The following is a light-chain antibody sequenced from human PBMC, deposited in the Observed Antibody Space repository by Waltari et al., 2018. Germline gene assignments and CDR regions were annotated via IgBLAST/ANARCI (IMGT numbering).Light chain of an antibody. Sequence: QSALTQPASVSGSPGQSITISCTGTSSDVGGYKYVFWYQQHPGKAPKLMIYDVSKRPSGVSNRFSGSKSGNTASLTISGLQAEDEADYYCSSYTSSSTVVFGGGTKLTVL. CDR2: DVS. J-gene: IGLJ2*01. CDR1: SSDVGGYKY. V-gene: IGLV2-14*01. CDR3: SSYTSSSTVV.